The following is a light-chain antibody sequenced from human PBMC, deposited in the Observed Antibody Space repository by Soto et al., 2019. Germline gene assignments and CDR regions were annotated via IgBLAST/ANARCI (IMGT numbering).Light chain of an antibody. CDR1: QDISDY. CDR2: DAA. V-gene: IGKV1-33*01. Sequence: DIQMTQSPSALSASVGDRVTITCQAGQDISDYLNWYQEKPGKAPDLLIYDAAKLDTGVPSRFSGSGSGTDFTVTISNLQPEDIATYYCQQYDSLPLTFGGGTKVQIK. J-gene: IGKJ4*01. CDR3: QQYDSLPLT.